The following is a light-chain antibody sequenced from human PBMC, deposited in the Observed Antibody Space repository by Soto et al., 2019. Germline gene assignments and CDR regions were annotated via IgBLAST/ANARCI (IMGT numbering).Light chain of an antibody. V-gene: IGLV2-8*01. CDR2: EVT. J-gene: IGLJ2*01. CDR1: SSDVGGYNY. Sequence: QSALTQPPSASGSPGQSVTISCTGTSSDVGGYNYVYWYQQHPGKAPKLMIYEVTKRPSGVPDRFSGSKSDNTASLTVSGLQAEDEADYYCSSYAGSNNFVVFGGGTQQTVL. CDR3: SSYAGSNNFVV.